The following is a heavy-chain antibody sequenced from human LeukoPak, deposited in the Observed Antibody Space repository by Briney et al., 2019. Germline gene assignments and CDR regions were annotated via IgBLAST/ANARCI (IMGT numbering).Heavy chain of an antibody. J-gene: IGHJ3*02. CDR1: GYTFTSYD. D-gene: IGHD3-22*01. V-gene: IGHV1-8*01. CDR3: ARGYYYDSSGYWQLDAFDI. CDR2: MNPNSGNT. Sequence: ASVKVSCKASGYTFTSYDINWVRQATGQGLEWMGWMNPNSGNTGYAQKFQGRVTMTRNTSISTAYMELSSLRSEDTAVYYCARGYYYDSSGYWQLDAFDIRGQGTMVTVSS.